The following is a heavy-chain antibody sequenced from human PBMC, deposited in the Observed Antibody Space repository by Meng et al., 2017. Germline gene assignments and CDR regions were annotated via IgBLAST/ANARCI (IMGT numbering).Heavy chain of an antibody. CDR1: GLTFDDYG. CDR3: ARVEWGDGYNP. CDR2: IGTAGDT. J-gene: IGHJ4*02. V-gene: IGHV3-13*01. D-gene: IGHD5-24*01. Sequence: GESLKISCTVSGLTFDDYGMHWVRQATGKGLEWVSAIGTAGDTYYPGSVKGRFTISRENAKNSLYLQMNSLRAEDTAVYYCARVEWGDGYNPWGQGTLVTVSS.